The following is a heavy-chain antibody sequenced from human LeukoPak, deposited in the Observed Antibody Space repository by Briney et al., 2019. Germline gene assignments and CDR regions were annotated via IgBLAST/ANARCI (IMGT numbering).Heavy chain of an antibody. Sequence: PSQTLSFTCTVSGVSISSYYWSWIRQPPGKGLEWIGYSYYSGSTNYNPSLKSRVTISVDTSKNQFSLKLSSVTAADTAVYYCARFIAAAGQFDYWGQGTMVTVSS. CDR3: ARFIAAAGQFDY. CDR1: GVSISSYY. D-gene: IGHD6-13*01. V-gene: IGHV4-59*01. J-gene: IGHJ4*02. CDR2: SYYSGST.